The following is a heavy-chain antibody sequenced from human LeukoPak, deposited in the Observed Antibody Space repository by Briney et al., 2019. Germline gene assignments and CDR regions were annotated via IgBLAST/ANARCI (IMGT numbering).Heavy chain of an antibody. CDR3: AREGSPPPSSDYYGMDV. J-gene: IGHJ6*02. D-gene: IGHD3-10*01. CDR1: GYTFTSYY. Sequence: GASVKVSCKASGYTFTSYYMHWVRQAPGQGLEWMGIINPSGGSTSYAQKFQGRVTMTRGTSTSTVYMELSSLRSEDTAVYYCAREGSPPPSSDYYGMDVWGQGTTVTVSS. CDR2: INPSGGST. V-gene: IGHV1-46*01.